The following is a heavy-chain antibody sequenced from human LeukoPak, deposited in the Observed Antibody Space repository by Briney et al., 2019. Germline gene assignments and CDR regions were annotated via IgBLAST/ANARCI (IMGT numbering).Heavy chain of an antibody. CDR3: ARSSSRWDFDY. J-gene: IGHJ4*02. D-gene: IGHD6-13*01. CDR2: IYHSGSS. CDR1: GESFSGYY. Sequence: SETLSLTCAVYGESFSGYYWSWIRQPPGKGLEWIGEIYHSGSSNYNPSLESRVTISVDTSKNQFSLKLGSVTAADTAVYYCARSSSRWDFDYWGQGTLVTVSS. V-gene: IGHV4-34*01.